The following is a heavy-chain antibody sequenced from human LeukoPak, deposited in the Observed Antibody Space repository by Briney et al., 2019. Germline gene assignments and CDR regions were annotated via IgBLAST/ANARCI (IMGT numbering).Heavy chain of an antibody. V-gene: IGHV4-59*11. CDR3: TRGFYEPFDH. CDR1: GASISNQY. CDR2: ISYTGAT. D-gene: IGHD2/OR15-2a*01. Sequence: SETLSLTCTVSGASISNQYWDWIRQSPGKGLEWIGYISYTGATGYNPSLKSRATISFDTSKNQFSLNIKSVTAADTAVYYCTRGFYEPFDHWGQGKLVTV. J-gene: IGHJ4*02.